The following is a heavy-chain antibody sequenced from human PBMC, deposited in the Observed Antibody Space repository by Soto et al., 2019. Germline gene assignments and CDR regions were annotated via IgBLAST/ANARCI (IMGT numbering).Heavy chain of an antibody. CDR2: TNQDGSII. CDR1: GFTFSNYW. CDR3: ANWGKSGSDF. Sequence: EVQLVESGGGLVQPGGSLRLSCAASGFTFSNYWMHWVRQAPGKGLVWVSRTNQDGSIINYADSVKGRFTISRDNAKNTLYLEMNSLRAEDTAVYYCANWGKSGSDFWGQGTLVTVSS. V-gene: IGHV3-74*01. D-gene: IGHD1-26*01. J-gene: IGHJ4*02.